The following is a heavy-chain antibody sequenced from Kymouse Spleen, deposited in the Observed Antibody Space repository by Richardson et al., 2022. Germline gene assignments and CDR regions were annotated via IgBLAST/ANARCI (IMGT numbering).Heavy chain of an antibody. D-gene: IGHD5-12*01. Sequence: QVQLVESGGGVVQPGRSLRLSCAASGFTFSSYGMHWVRQAPGKGLEWVAVIWYDGSNKYYADSVKGRFTISRDNSKNTLYLQMNSLRAEDTAVYYCARNIIHSPFSGYDWAPFDYWGQGTLVTVSS. CDR1: GFTFSSYG. J-gene: IGHJ4*02. CDR2: IWYDGSNK. V-gene: IGHV3-33*01. CDR3: ARNIIHSPFSGYDWAPFDY.